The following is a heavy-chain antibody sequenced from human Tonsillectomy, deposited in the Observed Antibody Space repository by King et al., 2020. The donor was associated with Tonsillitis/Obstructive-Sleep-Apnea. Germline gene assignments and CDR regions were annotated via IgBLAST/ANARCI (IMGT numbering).Heavy chain of an antibody. V-gene: IGHV4-59*01. J-gene: IGHJ3*01. CDR1: GGSISNNY. Sequence: QLQESGPGLVKPSETLSLACSVSGGSISNNYWNWIRQPPGKGLEWIGYIYSSGTTNYNPSLKSRVTISVNTSKNQFSLILRSVTAADTAVYYCARSEVTVFGLLSAFDFWGQGTMVTVSS. CDR2: IYSSGTT. CDR3: ARSEVTVFGLLSAFDF. D-gene: IGHD3-3*01.